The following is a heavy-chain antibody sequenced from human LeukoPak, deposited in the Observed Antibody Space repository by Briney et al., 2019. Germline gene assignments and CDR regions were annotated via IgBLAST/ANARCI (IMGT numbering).Heavy chain of an antibody. D-gene: IGHD6-13*01. Sequence: ASVKVSCKASGYKFTNYGIIWVRQAPGQGLEWMGWISAYDGNTNYAQEVQGRVTMTTDTSTSTAYMELRSLRSDDTAVYYCARDKVIATAGTPNWFDPWGQGTLVTVSS. CDR2: ISAYDGNT. V-gene: IGHV1-18*01. CDR3: ARDKVIATAGTPNWFDP. CDR1: GYKFTNYG. J-gene: IGHJ5*02.